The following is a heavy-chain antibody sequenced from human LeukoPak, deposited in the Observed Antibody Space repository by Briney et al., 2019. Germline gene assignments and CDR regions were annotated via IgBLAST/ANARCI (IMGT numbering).Heavy chain of an antibody. V-gene: IGHV4-39*07. CDR1: GGSISSSSYY. CDR2: IYYSGST. CDR3: ARSSESYDSSGYYSYYFDY. D-gene: IGHD3-22*01. Sequence: SETLSPTCTVSGGSISSSSYYWGWIRQPPGKGLEWIGSIYYSGSTNYNPSLRSRVTISVDTSKNQFSLKLSSVTAADTAVYYCARSSESYDSSGYYSYYFDYWGQGTLVTVSS. J-gene: IGHJ4*02.